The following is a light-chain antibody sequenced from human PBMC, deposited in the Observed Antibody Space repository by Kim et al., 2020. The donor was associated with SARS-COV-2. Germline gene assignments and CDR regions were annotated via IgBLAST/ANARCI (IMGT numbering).Light chain of an antibody. CDR3: SSYTTRSTSV. CDR2: DVY. Sequence: QSALTQPASVSGSPGQSITISCTGTSSDIGAYNYVSWYRQYPGKAPKLLIYDVYKWPSGVSDRFSGSKSGNTASLTISGLQAEDEDDYYCSSYTTRSTSVFGGGTQLTVL. CDR1: SSDIGAYNY. V-gene: IGLV2-14*01. J-gene: IGLJ3*02.